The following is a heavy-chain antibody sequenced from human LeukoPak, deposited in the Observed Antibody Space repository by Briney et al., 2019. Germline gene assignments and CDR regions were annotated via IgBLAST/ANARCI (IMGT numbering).Heavy chain of an antibody. CDR1: GGSFSGYY. J-gene: IGHJ4*02. CDR2: INHSGST. Sequence: SETLSLTCAVYGGSFSGYYWGWIRQPPGKGLEWIGEINHSGSTNYNPSLKSRVTISVDTSKNQFSLKLSSVTAADTAVYYCARFTLGITIFGVVIYAQSFDYWGQGTLVTVSS. D-gene: IGHD3-3*01. CDR3: ARFTLGITIFGVVIYAQSFDY. V-gene: IGHV4-34*01.